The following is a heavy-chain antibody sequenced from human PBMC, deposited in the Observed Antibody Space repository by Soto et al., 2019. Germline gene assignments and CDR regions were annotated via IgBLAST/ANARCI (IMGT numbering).Heavy chain of an antibody. J-gene: IGHJ3*02. V-gene: IGHV3-23*01. D-gene: IGHD6-13*01. Sequence: VGPHRHPRTASGLTCISYAMSWVRQATGKGLEWVSAISGSGGSTYYADSVKGRFTISRDNSKNTLYLQMNSLRAEDTAVYYCAKTYSSRTDDAFDIWGQGTIVTVSS. CDR2: ISGSGGST. CDR3: AKTYSSRTDDAFDI. CDR1: GLTCISYA.